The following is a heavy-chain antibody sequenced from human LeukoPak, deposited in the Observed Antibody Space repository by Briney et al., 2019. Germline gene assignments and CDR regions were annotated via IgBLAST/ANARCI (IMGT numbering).Heavy chain of an antibody. D-gene: IGHD3-22*01. J-gene: IGHJ4*02. CDR1: GFSFSSYS. CDR3: ARPDSSGYYSFYFDY. Sequence: AGGSLRLSCAASGFSFSSYSMNWVRQARGKGLEWVSYISSSSSTRYYAASVQGRFTISRDNAKNSVYLQMNSLRAEDTAVYYCARPDSSGYYSFYFDYWGQGTLVTVSS. V-gene: IGHV3-48*04. CDR2: ISSSSSTR.